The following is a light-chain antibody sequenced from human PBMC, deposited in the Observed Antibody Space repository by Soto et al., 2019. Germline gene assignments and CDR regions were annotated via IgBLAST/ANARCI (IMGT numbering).Light chain of an antibody. Sequence: EIVLTQSPGTLSLSPGERATLSCRASQSVRSDYLAWYQRKPGQAPRLLIYGASTRATGIPDRFSGTGSGTDFTLTISRLEAEDCAVYYCQQYGGSPYTFGQGTKLEIK. CDR1: QSVRSDY. CDR3: QQYGGSPYT. CDR2: GAS. V-gene: IGKV3-20*01. J-gene: IGKJ2*01.